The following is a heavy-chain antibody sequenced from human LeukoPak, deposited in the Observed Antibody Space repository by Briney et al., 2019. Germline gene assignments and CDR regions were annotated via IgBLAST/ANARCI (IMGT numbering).Heavy chain of an antibody. J-gene: IGHJ3*02. CDR3: AGGYSSGYPDAFDI. CDR1: GGSISRYY. Sequence: PSETLSLTCTVSGGSISRYYSSWIRHPPGKGLEWIGYIYYSGSTNYNPSLKSRVTISVDTSKNQFSLKLSSVTAADTAVYYCAGGYSSGYPDAFDIWGQGTMVTVSS. D-gene: IGHD3-22*01. CDR2: IYYSGST. V-gene: IGHV4-59*01.